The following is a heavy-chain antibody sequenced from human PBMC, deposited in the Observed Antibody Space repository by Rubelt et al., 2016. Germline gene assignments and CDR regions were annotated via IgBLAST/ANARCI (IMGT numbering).Heavy chain of an antibody. CDR3: ARGRSKFDY. Sequence: SVKGRFTISRDNSKNTLYLQMNGLRREDTAVYYCARGRSKFDYWGQGTLVTVSS. V-gene: IGHV3-30*01. D-gene: IGHD1-26*01. J-gene: IGHJ4*02.